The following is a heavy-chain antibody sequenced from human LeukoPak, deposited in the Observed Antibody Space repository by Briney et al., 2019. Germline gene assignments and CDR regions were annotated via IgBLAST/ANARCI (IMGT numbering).Heavy chain of an antibody. CDR3: ARRGYYTPAGDY. CDR2: INHSGST. CDR1: GGSFSGYY. D-gene: IGHD3-3*01. V-gene: IGHV4-34*01. J-gene: IGHJ4*02. Sequence: SETLSLTCAVYGGSFSGYYWSWIRQPPGKGLEWIGEINHSGSTNYNPSLKSRVTISVDTSKNQFSLKLSSVTAADTAVYYCARRGYYTPAGDYWGQGTLATVSS.